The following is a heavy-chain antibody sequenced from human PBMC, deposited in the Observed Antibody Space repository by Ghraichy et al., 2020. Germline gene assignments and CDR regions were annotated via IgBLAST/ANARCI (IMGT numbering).Heavy chain of an antibody. D-gene: IGHD2-2*01. CDR3: ARAHRTYCSSTSCYAYYYYYGMDV. J-gene: IGHJ6*02. CDR2: IGTAGDP. CDR1: GFTFSSYD. V-gene: IGHV3-13*05. Sequence: GESLNISCAASGFTFSSYDMHWVRQATGKGLEWVSAIGTAGDPYYPGSVKGRFTISRENAKNSLYLQMNSLRAGDTAVYYCARAHRTYCSSTSCYAYYYYYGMDVWGQGTTVTVSS.